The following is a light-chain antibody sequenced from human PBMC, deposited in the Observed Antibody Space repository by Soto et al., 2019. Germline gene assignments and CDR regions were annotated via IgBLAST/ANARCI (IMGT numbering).Light chain of an antibody. V-gene: IGKV3-20*01. CDR2: GAS. CDR1: QSVSSSY. J-gene: IGKJ5*01. CDR3: QQYGTPPRT. Sequence: EIVMTQSPATLSVSPGERATLSCRASQSVSSSYLAWYQQKPGQAPRLLIYGASSRATGIPDRFSGSGSGTDFTLTISRLEPEDFAVYICQQYGTPPRTFGQGTRLAI.